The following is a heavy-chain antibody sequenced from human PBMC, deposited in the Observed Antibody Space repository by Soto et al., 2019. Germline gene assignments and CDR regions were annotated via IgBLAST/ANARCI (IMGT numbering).Heavy chain of an antibody. CDR2: IYWDDDK. D-gene: IGHD2-15*01. CDR1: GFSVGTSGVG. CDR3: AHKGGRGAGMDV. J-gene: IGHJ6*02. V-gene: IGHV2-5*02. Sequence: QITLKESGPTLVKPTQTLTLTCTFSGFSVGTSGVGVAWSRQPPGKALEWLALIYWDDDKRYSPFLQSRVTITKDTSKNQVVLTMTNMDPVDTATYYCAHKGGRGAGMDVWGQGTTVTVS.